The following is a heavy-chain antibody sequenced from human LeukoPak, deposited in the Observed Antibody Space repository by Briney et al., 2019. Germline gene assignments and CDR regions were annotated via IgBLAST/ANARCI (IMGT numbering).Heavy chain of an antibody. D-gene: IGHD4-17*01. J-gene: IGHJ2*01. CDR1: GFTLSNYD. CDR2: IDIAGDT. CDR3: ARTTVTSGPYWYFDL. Sequence: GGSLRLSCAASGFTLSNYDMHWVRQATGEGLEWVSGIDIAGDTYYPGSARGRFTISRENAENSLYLQMNSLRAGDTGVYYCARTTVTSGPYWYFDLWGRGTLVTVS. V-gene: IGHV3-13*01.